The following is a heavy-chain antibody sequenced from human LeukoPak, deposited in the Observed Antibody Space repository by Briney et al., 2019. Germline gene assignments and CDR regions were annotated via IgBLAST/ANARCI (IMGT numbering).Heavy chain of an antibody. CDR1: GGSISSSSYY. Sequence: SETLSLTCTVSGGSISSSSYYWGWIRQPPGKGLEWIGSIYYSGSTYYNPSLKSRVTISVDTSKNQFSLKLSSVTAADTAVYYCARRSDFWSGYRVGCLDYWGQGTLVTVSS. D-gene: IGHD3-3*01. V-gene: IGHV4-39*01. CDR2: IYYSGST. CDR3: ARRSDFWSGYRVGCLDY. J-gene: IGHJ4*02.